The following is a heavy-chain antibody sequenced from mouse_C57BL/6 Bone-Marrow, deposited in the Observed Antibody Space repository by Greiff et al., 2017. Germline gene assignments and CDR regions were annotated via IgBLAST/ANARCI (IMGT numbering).Heavy chain of an antibody. CDR1: GYSITSGYY. CDR3: ATPTGFDY. Sequence: EVKLMASGPGLVKPSQSLSLTCSVTGYSITSGYYWNWIRQFPGNKLEWMGYISYDGSNNYNPSLKNRISITRDTSKNQFFLKLNSVTTEDTATYYCATPTGFDYWGQGTTLTVSS. CDR2: ISYDGSN. V-gene: IGHV3-6*01. D-gene: IGHD2-10*01. J-gene: IGHJ2*01.